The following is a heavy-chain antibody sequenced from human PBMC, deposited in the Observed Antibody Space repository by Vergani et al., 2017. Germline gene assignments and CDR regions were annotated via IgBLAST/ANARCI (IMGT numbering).Heavy chain of an antibody. V-gene: IGHV7-4-1*02. CDR2: INTNTGNP. CDR3: AFLNVRRTGAIEYNWFDP. CDR1: GYTFTSFA. J-gene: IGHJ5*02. Sequence: QVQLVQSGSELKKPGASVKVSCKASGYTFTSFAMNWVRQAPGQGLEWMVWINTNTGNPTYAQGFTGRFVFSLDTSVSTAYLQISSLKAEDTAVYYCAFLNVRRTGAIEYNWFDPWGQGTLVTVSS. D-gene: IGHD1-14*01.